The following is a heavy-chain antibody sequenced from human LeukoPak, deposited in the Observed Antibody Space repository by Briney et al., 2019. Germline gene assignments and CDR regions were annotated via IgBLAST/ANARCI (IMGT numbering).Heavy chain of an antibody. V-gene: IGHV3-23*01. Sequence: PGGSLRLSCAASGFTFSSYAMSWVRQAPGKGLEWVSAISGSGGSTYYADSVKGRFTISRDNSKNTLYLQMSSLRAEDTAVYYCAKGSGWEMSYYYYYMDVWGKGTTVTISS. D-gene: IGHD1-26*01. CDR2: ISGSGGST. CDR1: GFTFSSYA. J-gene: IGHJ6*03. CDR3: AKGSGWEMSYYYYYMDV.